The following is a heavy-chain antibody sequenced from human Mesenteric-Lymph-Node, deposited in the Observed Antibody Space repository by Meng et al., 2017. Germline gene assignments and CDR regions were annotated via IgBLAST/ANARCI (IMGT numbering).Heavy chain of an antibody. CDR2: INHSGST. CDR3: ARGRSDWFDP. J-gene: IGHJ5*02. Sequence: QVQLQQWGPGLLKPSETLSLTCAVYGGSFSGYYWSWIRQPPGKGLEWIGEINHSGSTNYNPSLKSRVTISVDTSKNQFSLKLSSVTAADTAVYYCARGRSDWFDPWGQGTLVTVSS. V-gene: IGHV4-34*01. CDR1: GGSFSGYY.